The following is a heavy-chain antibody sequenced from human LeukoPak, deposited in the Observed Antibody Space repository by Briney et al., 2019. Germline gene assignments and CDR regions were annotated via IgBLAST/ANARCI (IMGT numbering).Heavy chain of an antibody. CDR3: ARVESYYDSSGYGVDY. D-gene: IGHD3-22*01. Sequence: GGSLRLSCAASGFTFSSYTIHWVRQAPGKGLEWVALISYDGSNKYYADSVKGRFTISRDNSKNTLYLQMNSLRAEDTAVYYCARVESYYDSSGYGVDYWGQGTLVTVSS. J-gene: IGHJ4*02. CDR1: GFTFSSYT. CDR2: ISYDGSNK. V-gene: IGHV3-30-3*01.